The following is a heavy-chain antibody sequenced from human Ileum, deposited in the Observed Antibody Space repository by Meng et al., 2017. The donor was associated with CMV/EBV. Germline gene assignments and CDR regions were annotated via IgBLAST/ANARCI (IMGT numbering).Heavy chain of an antibody. V-gene: IGHV3-33*06. D-gene: IGHD3-3*01. Sequence: SSYGMHWVRQAPGKGLEWVAVIWYDGSNKYYADSVKGRFTISRDNSKNTLYLQMNSLRAEDTAVYYCAKEGLGSDFWSGYYQGYYFDYWGQGTLVTVSS. CDR3: AKEGLGSDFWSGYYQGYYFDY. CDR2: IWYDGSNK. J-gene: IGHJ4*02. CDR1: SSYG.